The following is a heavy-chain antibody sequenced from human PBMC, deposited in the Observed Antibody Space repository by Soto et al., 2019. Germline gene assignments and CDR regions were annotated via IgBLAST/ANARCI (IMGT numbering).Heavy chain of an antibody. J-gene: IGHJ4*02. D-gene: IGHD6-6*01. V-gene: IGHV2-26*01. CDR1: GFSLSNARMG. CDR3: ARITREGGIAAPWTYDS. Sequence: QVTLKESGPVLVKPTETLTLTCTVSGFSLSNARMGVSWMRQPPGKALEWLAHIFSNDEKSYSTSLKSRLTISKDTSKSQVVLTMTNMDPVETATYYCARITREGGIAAPWTYDSWGQGTLVTVSS. CDR2: IFSNDEK.